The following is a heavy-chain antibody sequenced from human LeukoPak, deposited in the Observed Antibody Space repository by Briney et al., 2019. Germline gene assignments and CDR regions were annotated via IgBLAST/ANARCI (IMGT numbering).Heavy chain of an antibody. V-gene: IGHV4-39*01. CDR2: IYYSGST. CDR1: GVCISSSSYY. D-gene: IGHD3-22*01. CDR3: ARQYYYDSSGYYPFDY. Sequence: SETLSLTCNVSGVCISSSSYYWGWIRQPPGKGLEWSGSIYYSGSTYYNPSLKSRVTISVDTSKNQFSLKLSSVTAADTAVYYCARQYYYDSSGYYPFDYWGQGTLVTVSS. J-gene: IGHJ4*02.